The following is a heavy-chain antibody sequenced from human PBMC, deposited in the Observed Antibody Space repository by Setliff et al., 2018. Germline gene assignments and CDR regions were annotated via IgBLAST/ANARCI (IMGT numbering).Heavy chain of an antibody. CDR1: GGTFSGYA. Sequence: SLKVSCKVSGGTFSGYAITWVRRAPGQGLEWVGGIIPIYGAANYARKFQGRVTITADESTNTAYMELSSLTYEDTAVYFCARAHGATTTFYYYMDVWGKGTTVTVSS. D-gene: IGHD1-1*01. J-gene: IGHJ6*03. V-gene: IGHV1-69*13. CDR3: ARAHGATTTFYYYMDV. CDR2: IIPIYGAA.